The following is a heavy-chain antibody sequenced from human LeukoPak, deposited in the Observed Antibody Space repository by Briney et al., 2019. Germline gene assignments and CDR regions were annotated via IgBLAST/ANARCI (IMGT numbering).Heavy chain of an antibody. J-gene: IGHJ4*02. D-gene: IGHD5-24*01. CDR3: AREATITRFGY. CDR2: IYSGGST. V-gene: IGHV3-53*01. CDR1: GFTVSSNY. Sequence: SGGSLRLSCAASGFTVSSNYMSWVRQPPGKGLEWVSVIYSGGSTYYADSVKGRFTISRDNSKNALYLQMNSLRAEDTAVYYCAREATITRFGYWGQGTLVTVSS.